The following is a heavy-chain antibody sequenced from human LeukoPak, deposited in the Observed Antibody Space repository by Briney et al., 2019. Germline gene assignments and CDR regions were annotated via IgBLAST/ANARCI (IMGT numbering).Heavy chain of an antibody. V-gene: IGHV1-18*01. CDR1: GYTFTSYG. D-gene: IGHD2-2*01. Sequence: ASVKVSCKASGYTFTSYGTSWVRQAPGQALEWMGGISAYNGNTNYAQKLQGRVTMTRDTSISTAYMELSRLRSDDTAVYYCARDPSLGYCSSTSCLNRYYYYYMDVWGKGTTVTVSS. CDR2: ISAYNGNT. CDR3: ARDPSLGYCSSTSCLNRYYYYYMDV. J-gene: IGHJ6*03.